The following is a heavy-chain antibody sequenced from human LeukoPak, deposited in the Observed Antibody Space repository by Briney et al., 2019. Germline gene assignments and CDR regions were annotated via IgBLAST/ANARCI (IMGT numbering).Heavy chain of an antibody. CDR3: ARDLWNFYDDSGYNRDFDS. Sequence: ASVKVFCKATPRISWVRQAPGQGLEWMGWIGTYGGDTYYAQKFQGRITVTTDTSTSTVYMELRNLRSDDTAVYYCARDLWNFYDDSGYNRDFDSWGQGTLVTVSS. J-gene: IGHJ5*01. CDR2: IGTYGGDT. D-gene: IGHD3-22*01. V-gene: IGHV1-18*01. CDR1: TPR.